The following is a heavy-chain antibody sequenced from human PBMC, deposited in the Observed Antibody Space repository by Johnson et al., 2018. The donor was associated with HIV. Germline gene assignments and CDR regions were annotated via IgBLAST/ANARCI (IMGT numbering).Heavy chain of an antibody. D-gene: IGHD3-10*01. CDR3: AKSSSATYYGDAFDV. CDR2: TRYDGNDN. J-gene: IGHJ3*01. CDR1: GFIFSNYG. V-gene: IGHV3-30*02. Sequence: VQLVESGGGVVQPGGSLRLSCATSGFIFSNYGIHWVRQAPGKGLEWVAFTRYDGNDNYYADSVRGRFTISRDKSTTTVYLQMNSLRADDTAVYYCAKSSSATYYGDAFDVWGQGTVVSVSS.